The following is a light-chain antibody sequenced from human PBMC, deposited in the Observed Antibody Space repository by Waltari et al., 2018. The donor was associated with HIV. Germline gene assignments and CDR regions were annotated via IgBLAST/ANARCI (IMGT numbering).Light chain of an antibody. CDR3: SVWDGSLSAWV. CDR2: SNK. Sequence: QSVVTQPPSLSQTSGQTVIISCSGSTSNIGDRNANWYQKLPKTAPKLIIYSNKERPSGVPARFSGSKSGTSASLAITGLLSEDEAEYYCSVWDGSLSAWVFSGGTKLTVL. V-gene: IGLV1-44*01. CDR1: TSNIGDRN. J-gene: IGLJ3*02.